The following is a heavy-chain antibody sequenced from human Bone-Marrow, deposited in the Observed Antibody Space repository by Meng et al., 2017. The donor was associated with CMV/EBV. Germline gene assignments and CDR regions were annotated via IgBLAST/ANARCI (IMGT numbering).Heavy chain of an antibody. CDR2: ISYDGSNK. CDR3: ARDWRYCSSTSCYAAFDY. CDR1: GFTFSSYG. V-gene: IGHV3-30*19. J-gene: IGHJ4*02. D-gene: IGHD2-2*01. Sequence: GESLKISCAASGFTFSSYGMHWVRQAPGKGLEWVAVISYDGSNKYYADSVKGRFTISRDNSKNTLYLQMNSLRAEDTAVYYCARDWRYCSSTSCYAAFDYWGQGTLVTVSS.